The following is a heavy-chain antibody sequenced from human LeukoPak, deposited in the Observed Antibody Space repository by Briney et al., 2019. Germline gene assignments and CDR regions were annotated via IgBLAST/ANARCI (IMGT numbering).Heavy chain of an antibody. CDR3: ARVSDSQYNWFDP. CDR2: IYYSGST. CDR1: GGSFSGYY. V-gene: IGHV4-31*11. J-gene: IGHJ5*02. D-gene: IGHD6-25*01. Sequence: SETLPLTCAVYGGSFSGYYWSWIRQHPGKGPEWIGYIYYSGSTYYNPSLKSRVTISVDTSKSQFSLKLSSVTAADTAVYYCARVSDSQYNWFDPWGQGTLVTVSS.